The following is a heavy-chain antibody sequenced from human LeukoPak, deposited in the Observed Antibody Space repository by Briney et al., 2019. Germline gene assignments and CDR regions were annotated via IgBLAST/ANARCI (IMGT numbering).Heavy chain of an antibody. CDR3: AGYSSSWSFDY. Sequence: LSTMSFTCAGNGASMSGYYWCWIRQPPEKELEWIGEINHSGSTNYNPSLKSRVTISVDTSKTQFSLKLSSVTAADTAVYYCAGYSSSWSFDYWGQGTLVTVSS. D-gene: IGHD6-13*01. J-gene: IGHJ4*02. CDR2: INHSGST. V-gene: IGHV4-34*01. CDR1: GASMSGYY.